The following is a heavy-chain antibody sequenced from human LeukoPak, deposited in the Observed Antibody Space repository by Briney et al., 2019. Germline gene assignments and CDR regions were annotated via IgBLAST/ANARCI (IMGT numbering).Heavy chain of an antibody. D-gene: IGHD2-2*01. CDR2: ISSNGGST. J-gene: IGHJ6*03. Sequence: GGSLRLSCAASGFTFSSYAMHWVRQAPGKGLEYVSAISSNGGSTYYANSVKGRFTISRDNSKNTLYLQMGSLRAEDMAVYYCARGRSLIVVVPIGGLLGYMDVWGKGTTVTVSS. CDR3: ARGRSLIVVVPIGGLLGYMDV. CDR1: GFTFSSYA. V-gene: IGHV3-64*01.